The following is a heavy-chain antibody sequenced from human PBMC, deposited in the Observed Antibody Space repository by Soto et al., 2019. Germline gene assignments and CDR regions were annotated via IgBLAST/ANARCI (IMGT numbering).Heavy chain of an antibody. Sequence: SETLSLTCTVSGGSVSSGSYYWSWIRQPPGKGLEWIGYIYYSGSTNYNPSLKSRVTISVDTSKNQFSLKPSSVTAADTAVYYCAGYSSSSKWVYYYYGMDVWGQGTTVTVSS. D-gene: IGHD6-6*01. V-gene: IGHV4-61*01. CDR1: GGSVSSGSYY. CDR2: IYYSGST. J-gene: IGHJ6*02. CDR3: AGYSSSSKWVYYYYGMDV.